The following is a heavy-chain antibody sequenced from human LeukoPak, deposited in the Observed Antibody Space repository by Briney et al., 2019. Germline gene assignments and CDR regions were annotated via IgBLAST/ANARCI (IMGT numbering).Heavy chain of an antibody. V-gene: IGHV3-21*01. J-gene: IGHJ4*02. Sequence: RSGGSLRLSCAASGFTFSNYWMHWVRQDPGKGLVWVSSISSSSSYIYYADSVKGRFTISRDNAKNSLYLQMNSLRAEDTAVYYCARDFGELSHFDYWGQGTLVTVSS. CDR2: ISSSSSYI. CDR1: GFTFSNYW. D-gene: IGHD3-10*01. CDR3: ARDFGELSHFDY.